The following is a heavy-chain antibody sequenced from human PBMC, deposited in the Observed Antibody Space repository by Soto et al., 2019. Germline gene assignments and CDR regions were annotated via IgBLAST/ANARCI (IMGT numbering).Heavy chain of an antibody. Sequence: GPPVKVSCKASGGTFSSYAISWVRQAPGQGLEWMGGITPIFGTANYAQKFQGRVTITADESTSTAYMELSSLRSEDTAVYYCASAVIVVAGGYYGMDVWDQGTTVTVS. J-gene: IGHJ6*02. CDR1: GGTFSSYA. V-gene: IGHV1-69*13. CDR2: ITPIFGTA. CDR3: ASAVIVVAGGYYGMDV. D-gene: IGHD3-22*01.